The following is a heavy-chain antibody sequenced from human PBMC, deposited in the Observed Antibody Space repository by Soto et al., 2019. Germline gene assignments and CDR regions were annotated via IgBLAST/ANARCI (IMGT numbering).Heavy chain of an antibody. V-gene: IGHV1-18*01. CDR1: GYTFTSYG. CDR2: ISAYNGNT. J-gene: IGHJ3*02. CDR3: ARVTYYYDSSGYYFDAFDI. D-gene: IGHD3-22*01. Sequence: ASVKVCCKASGYTFTSYGISWVRQAPGQGLEWMGWISAYNGNTNYAQKLQGRVTMTTDTSTSTAYMELRSLRSDDTAVYYCARVTYYYDSSGYYFDAFDIWGQGTMVTVSS.